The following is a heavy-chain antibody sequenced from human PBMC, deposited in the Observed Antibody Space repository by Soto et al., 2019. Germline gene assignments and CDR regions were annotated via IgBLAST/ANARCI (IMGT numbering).Heavy chain of an antibody. CDR3: AREPTLTGTADDS. Sequence: EVDLVESGGTLVQPGGSLRLSCAASGFDFSFHWMTWVRQAPGKGLEWVATINEDGRQTFHVDSVRGRFTISRDNAKNSLHLQMNSLRVEDTAVYYCAREPTLTGTADDSWGQGTLVTVSS. CDR1: GFDFSFHW. D-gene: IGHD1-20*01. V-gene: IGHV3-7*01. J-gene: IGHJ5*01. CDR2: INEDGRQT.